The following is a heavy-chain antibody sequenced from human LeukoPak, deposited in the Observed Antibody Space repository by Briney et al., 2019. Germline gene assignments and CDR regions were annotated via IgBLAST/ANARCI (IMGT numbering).Heavy chain of an antibody. CDR1: GGSISSTIYH. V-gene: IGHV4-39*01. CDR2: IYYTGGT. D-gene: IGHD1-26*01. CDR3: ARLSVGATDY. J-gene: IGHJ4*02. Sequence: SETLSLTCTVSGGSISSTIYHWGWIRQPPGKGLEWIGNIYYTGGTYYNPSLKSRVTISVDTSKNQFSLKLSSVTAADTAVCYCARLSVGATDYWGQGTLVPVSS.